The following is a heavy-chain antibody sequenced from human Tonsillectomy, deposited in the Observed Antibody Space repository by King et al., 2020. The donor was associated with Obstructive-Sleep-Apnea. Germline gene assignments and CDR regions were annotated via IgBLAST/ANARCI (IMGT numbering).Heavy chain of an antibody. CDR2: IYYRWNT. J-gene: IGHJ2*01. CDR3: AGPQDYGDYEDWYFDL. D-gene: IGHD4-17*01. V-gene: IGHV4-59*11. CDR1: GGSISNHY. Sequence: VQLQESGPGLVKPSETLSLTCTVSGGSISNHYWSWIRQPPGKGLQWIGYIYYRWNTNYNPSLKSRVTMSVDTAKNQFSLKLSSMTTADTAVYYCAGPQDYGDYEDWYFDLWGRGTLVTVSS.